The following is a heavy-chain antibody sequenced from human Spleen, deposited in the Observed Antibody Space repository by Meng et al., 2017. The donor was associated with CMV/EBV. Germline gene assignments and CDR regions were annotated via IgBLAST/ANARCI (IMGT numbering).Heavy chain of an antibody. J-gene: IGHJ4*02. Sequence: ASVKVSCKASGYTFTGYYIHWVREAPGQGLEWMGRINPNLGDTNYAQRFQGRVTMTRDTSISTGYMELSRLRSDDTAVYYCASRAVDYWGQGTLVTVSS. D-gene: IGHD6-25*01. CDR3: ASRAVDY. CDR1: GYTFTGYY. V-gene: IGHV1-2*06. CDR2: INPNLGDT.